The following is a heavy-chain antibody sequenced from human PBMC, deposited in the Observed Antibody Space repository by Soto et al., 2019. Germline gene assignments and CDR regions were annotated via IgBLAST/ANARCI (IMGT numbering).Heavy chain of an antibody. J-gene: IGHJ4*02. V-gene: IGHV3-23*01. Sequence: GGSLRLSCAASGFTFSSYAMSWVRQAPGKGLEWVSAISGSGGSTYYADSVKGRFTISRDNSKNTLYLQMNRLRAEDTAVYYCAKGVAAAGGLPYFDYWGQGSLVTVSS. CDR2: ISGSGGST. D-gene: IGHD6-13*01. CDR3: AKGVAAAGGLPYFDY. CDR1: GFTFSSYA.